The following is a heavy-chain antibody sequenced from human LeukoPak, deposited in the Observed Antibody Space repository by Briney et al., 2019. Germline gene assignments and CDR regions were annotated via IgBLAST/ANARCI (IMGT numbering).Heavy chain of an antibody. D-gene: IGHD3-10*01. CDR2: IYDSGST. Sequence: SETLSLTCTVSGGSISSYYWSWIRQPPGKGLEWIGYIYDSGSTKHNPSLKSRVNTSVDTSKNQFSLKLRSVTAADTAVYFCARDGGGFDLWGRGTLVTVSS. J-gene: IGHJ2*01. CDR1: GGSISSYY. V-gene: IGHV4-59*01. CDR3: ARDGGGFDL.